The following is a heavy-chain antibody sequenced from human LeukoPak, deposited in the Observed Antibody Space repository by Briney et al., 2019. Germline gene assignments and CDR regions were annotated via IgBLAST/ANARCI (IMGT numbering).Heavy chain of an antibody. V-gene: IGHV1-18*01. CDR1: GYTFTNYG. Sequence: ASVKVSCKASGYTFTNYGISWVRQAPGQGLEWMGWISGYNGDTNYAQKFQGRVTVTTDTSTSTAFMELRSLRSDDTATYYCARDDYRMSWRVTIFPAFDPWGQGTLVTVS. CDR3: ARDDYRMSWRVTIFPAFDP. D-gene: IGHD3-3*01. J-gene: IGHJ5*02. CDR2: ISGYNGDT.